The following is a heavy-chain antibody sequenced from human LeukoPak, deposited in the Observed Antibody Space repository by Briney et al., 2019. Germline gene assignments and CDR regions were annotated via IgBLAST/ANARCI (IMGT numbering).Heavy chain of an antibody. V-gene: IGHV1-69*05. J-gene: IGHJ3*02. D-gene: IGHD6-6*01. CDR1: GGTFSSYA. CDR2: IIPIFGTA. CDR3: ARGGRIAARTHDAFDI. Sequence: SVEVSCKASGGTFSSYAISWVRQAPGQGLEWMGRIIPIFGTANYAQKFQGRVTITTDESTSTAYMELSSLRSEDTAVYYCARGGRIAARTHDAFDIWGQGTMVTVSS.